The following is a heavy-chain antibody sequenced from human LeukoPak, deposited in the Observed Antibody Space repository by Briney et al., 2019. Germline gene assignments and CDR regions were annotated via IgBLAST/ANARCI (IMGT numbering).Heavy chain of an antibody. D-gene: IGHD3-22*01. V-gene: IGHV3-30*03. CDR3: ARGDGGYYSDWFDP. J-gene: IGHJ5*02. Sequence: GGSLRLSCAASGFTFSSYWMSWVRQAPGKGLEWVAVISYDGSNKYYADSVKGRFTISRDNSKNTLYLQMNSLRAEDTAVYYCARGDGGYYSDWFDPWGQGTLVTVSS. CDR2: ISYDGSNK. CDR1: GFTFSSYW.